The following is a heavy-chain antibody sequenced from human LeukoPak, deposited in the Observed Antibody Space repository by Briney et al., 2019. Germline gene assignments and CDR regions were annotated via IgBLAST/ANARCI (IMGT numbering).Heavy chain of an antibody. CDR1: GGSISSYY. CDR2: IYYSGST. J-gene: IGHJ4*02. V-gene: IGHV4-59*08. D-gene: IGHD6-19*01. CDR3: ARHSGIAVAGADFDY. Sequence: PSETLSLTCTVSGGSISSYYWSWIRQPPGKGLEWIGYIYYSGSTNYNPSLKSRVTISVHTSMNQFSLKLSSVTAADTAVYYGARHSGIAVAGADFDYWGQGTLVTVSS.